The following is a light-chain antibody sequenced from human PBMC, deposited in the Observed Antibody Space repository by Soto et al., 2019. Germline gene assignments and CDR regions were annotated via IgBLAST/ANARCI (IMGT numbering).Light chain of an antibody. CDR2: GAS. Sequence: EIVLTHSPGTLSLSPGERATLSCRASQSFSSSYLAWYQQKPGQAPRLLMYGASSRATGIPDRFSGSGSGTDFTLTISRLEPEDFAVYYCHQYSGSPWTFGQGTKVDIK. CDR1: QSFSSSY. J-gene: IGKJ1*01. V-gene: IGKV3-20*01. CDR3: HQYSGSPWT.